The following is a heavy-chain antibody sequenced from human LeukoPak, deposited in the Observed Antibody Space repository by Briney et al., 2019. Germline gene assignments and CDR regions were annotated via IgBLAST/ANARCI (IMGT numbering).Heavy chain of an antibody. CDR2: IRYDGSNK. D-gene: IGHD3-3*01. J-gene: IGHJ5*02. Sequence: TGGSLRLSCAASGFTFSSYGMHWVRQAPGKGLEWVAFIRYDGSNKYYADSVKGRFTISRDNSKNTLYLQMNSLRAEDTAVYYCAKDPYHTIFGVVIGTFDPWGQGTLVTVSS. CDR3: AKDPYHTIFGVVIGTFDP. CDR1: GFTFSSYG. V-gene: IGHV3-30*02.